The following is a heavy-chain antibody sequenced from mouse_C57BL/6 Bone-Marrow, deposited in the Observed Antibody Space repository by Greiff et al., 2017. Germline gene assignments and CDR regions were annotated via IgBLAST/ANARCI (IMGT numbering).Heavy chain of an antibody. Sequence: QVQLQQPGAELVKPGASVKMSCKASGYTFTSYWITWVKQRPGQGLEWIGEIYPGSGSTNYNEKFKSKATLTVDTSSSTAYMQLSSLTSEDSAVYYCARDYYGSSYWYFDVWGTGTTVTVSS. V-gene: IGHV1-55*01. CDR2: IYPGSGST. CDR3: ARDYYGSSYWYFDV. D-gene: IGHD1-1*01. CDR1: GYTFTSYW. J-gene: IGHJ1*03.